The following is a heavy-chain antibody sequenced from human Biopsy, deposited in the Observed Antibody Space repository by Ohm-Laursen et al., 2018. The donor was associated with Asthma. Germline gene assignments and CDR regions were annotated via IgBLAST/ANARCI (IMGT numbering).Heavy chain of an antibody. CDR1: GGSFSNYA. CDR3: ARGYSGSDRIVYYYSGLEV. D-gene: IGHD5-12*01. Sequence: SVKVSCKASGGSFSNYAISWVRQAPGQGLEWMGGLIPVLGTPDHAQMFEGRVTITADESTSTAYMELSSLSSEDTAVYYWARGYSGSDRIVYYYSGLEVWGQGTTVTVSS. CDR2: LIPVLGTP. J-gene: IGHJ6*02. V-gene: IGHV1-69*13.